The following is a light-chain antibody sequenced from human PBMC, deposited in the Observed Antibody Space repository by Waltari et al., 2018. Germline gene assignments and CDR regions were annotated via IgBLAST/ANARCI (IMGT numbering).Light chain of an antibody. CDR1: TSDVGNYDL. CDR2: EGI. Sequence: QSALTQPASVSGTPGQSITISCTGTTSDVGNYDLVSWYQQHPGKAPKLLICEGIKRPFGVSSRFSGSKSGNTASLTISGLQAEDEADYYCCSYAGLGTYVFGSGTKVTVL. CDR3: CSYAGLGTYV. V-gene: IGLV2-23*01. J-gene: IGLJ1*01.